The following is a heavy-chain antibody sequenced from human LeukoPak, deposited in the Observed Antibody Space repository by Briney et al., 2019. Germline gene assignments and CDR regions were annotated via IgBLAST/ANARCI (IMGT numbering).Heavy chain of an antibody. V-gene: IGHV5-51*01. CDR2: IYPGIYPGDSNT. J-gene: IGHJ4*02. CDR1: GYSFTSNW. CDR3: ARAHDKYHPFDY. Sequence: NHGESLKISCKGSGYSFTSNWIGWVRQMPGKGLEWMGIIYPGIYPGDSNTRYSPSFQGQVTFSADKSINTAYLQWSSLKASDTAIYYCARAHDKYHPFDYWGQGTLVTVSS. D-gene: IGHD3-9*01.